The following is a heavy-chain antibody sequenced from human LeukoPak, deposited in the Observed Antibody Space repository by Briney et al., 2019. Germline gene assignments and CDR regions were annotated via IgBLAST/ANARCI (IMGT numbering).Heavy chain of an antibody. J-gene: IGHJ4*02. Sequence: ASVKVSCKASGYTFTSYYMHWVRQAPGQGLEWMGIINPSGGSTSYAQKLQGRVTMTTDTSTSTAYMELRSLRSDDTAVYYCARDRSTSWNYFDYWGQGTLVTVSS. D-gene: IGHD2-2*01. CDR1: GYTFTSYY. CDR2: INPSGGST. CDR3: ARDRSTSWNYFDY. V-gene: IGHV1-46*01.